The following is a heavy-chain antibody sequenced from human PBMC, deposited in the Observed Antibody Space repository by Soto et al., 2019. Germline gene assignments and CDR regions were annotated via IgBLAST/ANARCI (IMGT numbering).Heavy chain of an antibody. J-gene: IGHJ6*02. CDR2: INHSGST. CDR1: GGSFSCYY. V-gene: IGHV4-34*01. CDR3: ARGRNWYRYGMDV. D-gene: IGHD6-13*01. Sequence: SETLSLTCAVYGGSFSCYYWSWIRQPPGKGLEWIGEINHSGSTNYNPSLKSRVTISVDTSKNQFSLKLSSVTAADTAVYYCARGRNWYRYGMDVWGQGTTVTVSS.